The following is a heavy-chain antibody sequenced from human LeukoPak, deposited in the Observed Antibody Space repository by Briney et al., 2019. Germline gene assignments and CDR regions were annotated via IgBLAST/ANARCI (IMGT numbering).Heavy chain of an antibody. CDR2: IYTSGST. V-gene: IGHV4-4*07. Sequence: SETLSLTCTVSGGSISSYYWSWIRQPAGKGLEWIGRIYTSGSTNYKLFLKRRITISVDTSKNQCSLKLSSVTAADTAVYYCARVSLVRGAPDYYFDYWGQGTLVTVSS. D-gene: IGHD3-10*01. CDR1: GGSISSYY. J-gene: IGHJ4*02. CDR3: ARVSLVRGAPDYYFDY.